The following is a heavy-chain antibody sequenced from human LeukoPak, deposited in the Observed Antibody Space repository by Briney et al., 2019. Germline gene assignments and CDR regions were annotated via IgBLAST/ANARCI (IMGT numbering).Heavy chain of an antibody. V-gene: IGHV3-23*01. J-gene: IGHJ4*02. Sequence: GGSLRLSCAASGFTFSSNAMSWVRQAPGKGLEWVSAITGSGGGTYYADSVKGRFTISRDNSKNTLYLQMNSLRAEDTAVYYCAKISDCSSTSCYYHPLYYFDYWGQGTLVTVSS. CDR2: ITGSGGGT. CDR3: AKISDCSSTSCYYHPLYYFDY. CDR1: GFTFSSNA. D-gene: IGHD2-2*01.